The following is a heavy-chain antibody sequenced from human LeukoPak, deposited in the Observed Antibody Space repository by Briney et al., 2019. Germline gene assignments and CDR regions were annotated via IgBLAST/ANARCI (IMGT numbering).Heavy chain of an antibody. Sequence: SETLSLTCTVSGGSISSHYWSWIRQPPGKGLEWIGYIYTSGSTNYNPSLKSRVTISVDTSKNQFSLKLSSVTAADTAVYYCARREAVAGIFDYWGQGTLVTVSS. D-gene: IGHD6-19*01. V-gene: IGHV4-4*09. CDR1: GGSISSHY. CDR2: IYTSGST. J-gene: IGHJ4*02. CDR3: ARREAVAGIFDY.